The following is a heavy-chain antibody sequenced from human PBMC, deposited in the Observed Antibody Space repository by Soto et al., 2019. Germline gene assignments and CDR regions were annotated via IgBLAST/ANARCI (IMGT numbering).Heavy chain of an antibody. CDR2: IYSGGST. D-gene: IGHD1-26*01. CDR3: ARGVGVRANYYYYYGMDV. V-gene: IGHV3-53*02. J-gene: IGHJ6*02. Sequence: EVQLVETGGGLIQPGGSLRLSCAASGFTVSSNYMSWVRQAPGKGLEWVSVIYSGGSTYYADSVKGRFTISRDNSKNTLYLQMNSLRAEDTAVYYCARGVGVRANYYYYYGMDVWGQGTTVTVSS. CDR1: GFTVSSNY.